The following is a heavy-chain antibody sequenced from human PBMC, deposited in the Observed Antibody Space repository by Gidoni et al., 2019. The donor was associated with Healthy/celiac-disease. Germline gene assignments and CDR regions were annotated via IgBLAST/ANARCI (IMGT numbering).Heavy chain of an antibody. Sequence: EVQLVESGGGLVQPGGSLRLACAASGFTFSSYEMNWVRQAPANGLEWVSYISSSGSTIYYADSVKGRFTISRDNAKNSLYLQMNSLRAEDTAVYYCARLPGYSSGWLQRFCYYYGMDVWGQGTTVTVSS. J-gene: IGHJ6*02. D-gene: IGHD6-19*01. CDR2: ISSSGSTI. V-gene: IGHV3-48*03. CDR1: GFTFSSYE. CDR3: ARLPGYSSGWLQRFCYYYGMDV.